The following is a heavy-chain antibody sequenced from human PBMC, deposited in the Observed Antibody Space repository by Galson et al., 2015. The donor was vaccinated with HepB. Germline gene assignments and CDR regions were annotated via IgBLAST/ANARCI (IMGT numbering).Heavy chain of an antibody. Sequence: SLRLSCAASGFTFDDYAMHWVRQAPGKGLEWVSGISWNSGSIGYADSVKGRFTISRDNAKNSLYLQMNSLRAEDTALYYCAKDGDYYDSSGFRYFDYWGQGTLVTVSS. V-gene: IGHV3-9*01. D-gene: IGHD3-22*01. CDR2: ISWNSGSI. CDR3: AKDGDYYDSSGFRYFDY. CDR1: GFTFDDYA. J-gene: IGHJ4*02.